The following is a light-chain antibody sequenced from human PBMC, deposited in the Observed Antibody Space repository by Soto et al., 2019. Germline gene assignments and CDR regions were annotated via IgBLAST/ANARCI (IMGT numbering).Light chain of an antibody. J-gene: IGLJ3*02. Sequence: QAVVTQPPSTSGTPGQRVTISCSGSSSNIGSNTVSWCQQLPGTAPKPLIYGNSNRPSGVPDRFSGSKSGTSASLAITGLQAEDEADYYCQSYDSSLSGSRVFGGGTKLTVL. CDR2: GNS. V-gene: IGLV1-40*01. CDR1: SSNIGSNT. CDR3: QSYDSSLSGSRV.